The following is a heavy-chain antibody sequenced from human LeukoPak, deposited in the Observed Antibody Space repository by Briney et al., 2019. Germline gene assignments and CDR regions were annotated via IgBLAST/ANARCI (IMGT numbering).Heavy chain of an antibody. CDR2: ISYDGSKR. Sequence: PGGSLRLSCVTSGFTFNSYGFYWVRQAPGKGLEWVAVISYDGSKRYYADSVKGRFTISRDTSNKTAYLEMNSLRVDDTAVYYCARDLGISGWYAPPLGYCDFWGQGTLVTVSS. D-gene: IGHD6-19*01. V-gene: IGHV3-30*03. CDR1: GFTFNSYG. CDR3: ARDLGISGWYAPPLGYCDF. J-gene: IGHJ4*02.